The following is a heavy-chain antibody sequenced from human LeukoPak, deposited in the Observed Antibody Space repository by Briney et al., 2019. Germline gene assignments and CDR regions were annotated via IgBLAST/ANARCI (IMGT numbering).Heavy chain of an antibody. CDR2: IGSRSTSI. Sequence: GGSLRLSCAASGFTFSDYSMNWVRQAPGKGLEWVSSIGSRSTSIYYADSVKGRFTISRDSAKKLVYLQMNSLRAEDTAVYYCARDDRVGALLWGQGTLVTVSS. CDR3: ARDDRVGALL. D-gene: IGHD1-26*01. J-gene: IGHJ4*02. CDR1: GFTFSDYS. V-gene: IGHV3-21*01.